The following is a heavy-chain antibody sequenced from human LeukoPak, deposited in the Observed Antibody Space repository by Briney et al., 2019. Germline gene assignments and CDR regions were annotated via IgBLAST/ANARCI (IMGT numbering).Heavy chain of an antibody. V-gene: IGHV3-23*01. J-gene: IGHJ4*02. D-gene: IGHD6-19*01. CDR2: ISGSGGST. CDR3: ARGHSSGWYYFDY. CDR1: YA. Sequence: YAXXWVRQAPGXGXEWVXAISGSGGSTYYADSVKGRFTISRDNSKNTLYLQMNNLRAEDTAVYYCARGHSSGWYYFDYWGQGTLLTVSS.